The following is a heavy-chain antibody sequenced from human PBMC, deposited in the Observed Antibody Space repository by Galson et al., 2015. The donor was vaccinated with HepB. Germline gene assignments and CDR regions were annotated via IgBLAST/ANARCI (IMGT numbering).Heavy chain of an antibody. CDR3: ARQPGYYDSSGYYPFDY. V-gene: IGHV1-69*02. J-gene: IGHJ4*02. CDR1: GGTFSSYT. CDR2: IIPILGIA. Sequence: SCKASGGTFSSYTISWVRQAPGQGLEWMGRIIPILGIANYAQKFQGRVTITADKSTSTAYMELSSLRSEDTAVYYCARQPGYYDSSGYYPFDYWGQGTLVTVSS. D-gene: IGHD3-22*01.